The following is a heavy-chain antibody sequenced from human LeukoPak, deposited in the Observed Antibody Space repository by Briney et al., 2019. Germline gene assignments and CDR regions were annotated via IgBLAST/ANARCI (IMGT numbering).Heavy chain of an antibody. D-gene: IGHD3-3*01. J-gene: IGHJ4*02. CDR1: GFTFSSYA. CDR3: ARDLPFWSGYHGEIDY. Sequence: GGSLRLSCAASGFTFSSYAMHWVRQAPGKGLEWVAVISYDGSNKYYADSVKGRFTISRDNSKNTLYLQMNSLRAEDTAVYYCARDLPFWSGYHGEIDYWGQGTLVTVSS. CDR2: ISYDGSNK. V-gene: IGHV3-30-3*01.